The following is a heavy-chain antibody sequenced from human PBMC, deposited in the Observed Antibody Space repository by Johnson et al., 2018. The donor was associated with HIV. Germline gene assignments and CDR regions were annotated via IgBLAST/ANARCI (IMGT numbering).Heavy chain of an antibody. CDR2: VHRDGRL. CDR3: ARERYCSSTSCYFSRPPDAFDI. V-gene: IGHV3-66*01. D-gene: IGHD2-2*01. J-gene: IGHJ3*02. Sequence: VQLVESGGGLVQPGGSLRLSCAASGFTVSSNYMSWVRQAPGKWLEWVSVVHRDGRLYYADSVKGRFRLSRDNSKNTLYLQMNSLRAEDTAVYYCARERYCSSTSCYFSRPPDAFDIWGQGTMVTVSS. CDR1: GFTVSSNY.